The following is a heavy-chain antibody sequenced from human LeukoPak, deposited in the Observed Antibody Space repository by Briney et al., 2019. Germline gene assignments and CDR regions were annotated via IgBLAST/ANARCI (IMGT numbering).Heavy chain of an antibody. D-gene: IGHD3-10*01. J-gene: IGHJ4*02. V-gene: IGHV4-34*01. CDR2: INRSGST. Sequence: SETLSLTCAVYGGSFSGYYWSWIRQPPGKGLEWIGEINRSGSTNYNPSLKSRVTISVDTSKNQFSLKLSSVTAADTAVYYCARGRDYYGSGSIDYWGQGTLVTVSS. CDR1: GGSFSGYY. CDR3: ARGRDYYGSGSIDY.